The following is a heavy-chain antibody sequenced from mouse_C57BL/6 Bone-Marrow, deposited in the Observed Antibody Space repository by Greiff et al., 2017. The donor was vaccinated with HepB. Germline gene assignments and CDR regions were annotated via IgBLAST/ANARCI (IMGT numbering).Heavy chain of an antibody. CDR1: GFTFSSYA. CDR2: ISSGGDYI. Sequence: EVKLVESGEGLVKPGGSLKLSCAASGFTFSSYAMSWVRQTPEKRLEWVAYISSGGDYIYYADTVKGRFTISRDNARNTLYLQMSSLKSEDTAMHYCTRDYYGSPGWYFDVWGTGTTVTVSS. V-gene: IGHV5-9-1*02. D-gene: IGHD1-1*01. J-gene: IGHJ1*03. CDR3: TRDYYGSPGWYFDV.